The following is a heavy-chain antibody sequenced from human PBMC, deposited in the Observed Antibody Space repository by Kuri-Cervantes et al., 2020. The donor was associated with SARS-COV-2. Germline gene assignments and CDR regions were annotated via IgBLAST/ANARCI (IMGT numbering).Heavy chain of an antibody. CDR1: GFTFSSYA. D-gene: IGHD2-2*01. Sequence: GGSLRLSCAASGFTFSSYAMHWVRQAPGKGLEWVAVISYDGSNKYYADSVKGRFTISRDNSKNTLYLQMNSLRAEDTAVYYCAKGRDCSSTSCYPGSYWGQGTLVTVSS. CDR2: ISYDGSNK. J-gene: IGHJ4*02. V-gene: IGHV3-30-3*01. CDR3: AKGRDCSSTSCYPGSY.